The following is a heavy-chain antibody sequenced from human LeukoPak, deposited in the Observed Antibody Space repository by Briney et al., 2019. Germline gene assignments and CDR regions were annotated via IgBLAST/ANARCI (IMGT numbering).Heavy chain of an antibody. CDR3: AKSSPPPLRY. Sequence: GGSLRLSCAASGFTFNSYAMSWVRHAPGRGLERVSAISGSGSGGSTYYADSVKGRFTISRDNSKNTLYLQMNSLRAEDTAVYYCAKSSPPPLRYWGQGTLVTVSS. CDR2: ISGSGSGGST. CDR1: GFTFNSYA. J-gene: IGHJ4*02. V-gene: IGHV3-23*01.